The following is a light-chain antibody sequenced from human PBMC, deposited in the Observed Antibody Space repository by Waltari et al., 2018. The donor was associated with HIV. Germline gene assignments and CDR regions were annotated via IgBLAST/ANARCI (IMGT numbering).Light chain of an antibody. V-gene: IGLV3-21*03. CDR2: HDN. J-gene: IGLJ2*01. CDR3: QAWYHSDDPIF. CDR1: NIGTKS. Sequence: SYVLTQPPSVSVAPGKTATITCGGDNIGTKSVQWYQQRPGHAPVLVVYHDNNRPSGVPERFSGSNSGDTATLTISRVEAGDEADYYCQAWYHSDDPIFFGGGTQLTVL.